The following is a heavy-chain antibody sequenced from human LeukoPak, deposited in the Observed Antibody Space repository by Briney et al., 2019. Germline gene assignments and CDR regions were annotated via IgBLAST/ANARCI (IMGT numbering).Heavy chain of an antibody. CDR3: ARGVAGTYYYYYMDV. V-gene: IGHV1-2*02. Sequence: ASVKVSCKSSGYTFTDYYMNWVRQAPGQGLQWMGWINPNNGDTNYAQNFQGRVTMTRDTSISTAYMELSRLRSDDTALYYCARGVAGTYYYYYMDVWGEGTTVTVSS. D-gene: IGHD6-19*01. J-gene: IGHJ6*03. CDR2: INPNNGDT. CDR1: GYTFTDYY.